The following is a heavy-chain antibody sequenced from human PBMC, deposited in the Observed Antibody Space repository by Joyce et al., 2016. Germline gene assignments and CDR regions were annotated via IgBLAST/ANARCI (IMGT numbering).Heavy chain of an antibody. J-gene: IGHJ4*02. CDR1: GYSFTSYW. CDR2: IYPGDSDT. V-gene: IGHV5-51*01. D-gene: IGHD3-10*01. CDR3: ARTMDYYGSGSYGWYFDY. Sequence: EVQLVQSGAEVKKPGESLRISCQGSGYSFTSYWIGWVRQRPGKGREWMGIIYPGDSDTRYSPSFQGQVTISADKSIRTAYLQWSSLKASDTAMYYCARTMDYYGSGSYGWYFDYWGQGTLVTVSS.